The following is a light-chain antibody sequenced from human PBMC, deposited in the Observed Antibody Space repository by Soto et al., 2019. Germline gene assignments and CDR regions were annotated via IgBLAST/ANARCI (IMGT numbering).Light chain of an antibody. CDR2: EVG. CDR3: SSHTSSGTFV. V-gene: IGLV2-18*02. J-gene: IGLJ2*01. CDR1: SSDVGSYNR. Sequence: QSALTQPPSVSGSPGQSVTISCTGTSSDVGSYNRVSWYQQPPGTAPKLMIYEVGNRPAGVPDRFSGSKSGNTVSLTISGLQAEDEAEYYCSSHTSSGTFVFGGGTKLTVL.